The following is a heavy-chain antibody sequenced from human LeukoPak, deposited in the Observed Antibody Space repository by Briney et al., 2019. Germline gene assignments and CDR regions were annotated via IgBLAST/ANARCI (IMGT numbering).Heavy chain of an antibody. J-gene: IGHJ4*02. Sequence: QPGGSLRLSCAASGFTFTTYGTNWVRKAPGKGLDWVAFIRYDGSNKYYADSVKGRFTISRDNSKNTLYLQMNSLRAEDTAVYYCAKDLSRCSGYYDSLDYWGQGTLVTVSS. V-gene: IGHV3-30*02. CDR3: AKDLSRCSGYYDSLDY. CDR2: IRYDGSNK. CDR1: GFTFTTYG. D-gene: IGHD3-3*01.